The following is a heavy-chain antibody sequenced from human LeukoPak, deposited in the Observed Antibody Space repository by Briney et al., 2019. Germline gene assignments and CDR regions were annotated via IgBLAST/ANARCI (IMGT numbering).Heavy chain of an antibody. CDR2: ISSSSSYI. D-gene: IGHD1-26*01. CDR1: GFTFSSYS. Sequence: GESLRLSCAASGFTFSSYSMNWVRQAPGKGLEWVSSISSSSSYIYYADSVKGRFTISRDNAKNSLYLQMNSLRAEDTAVYYCARDRGSGVGATYFDYWGQGTLVTVSS. V-gene: IGHV3-21*01. CDR3: ARDRGSGVGATYFDY. J-gene: IGHJ4*02.